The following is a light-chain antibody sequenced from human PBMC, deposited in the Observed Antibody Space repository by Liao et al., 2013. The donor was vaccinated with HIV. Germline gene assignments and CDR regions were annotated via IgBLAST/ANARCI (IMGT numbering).Light chain of an antibody. V-gene: IGLV3-1*01. CDR1: KLGDEY. CDR2: QDT. CDR3: QVWDTGSAHRVV. J-gene: IGLJ2*01. Sequence: SFDLTQPPSVSVSPGQTASITCSGDKLGDEYVSWYQQKPGQSPVVVIYQDTKRPSGIPERFSGSNSGDTATLTISGTQAMDESDYYCQVWDTGSAHRVVFGGGTKLTVL.